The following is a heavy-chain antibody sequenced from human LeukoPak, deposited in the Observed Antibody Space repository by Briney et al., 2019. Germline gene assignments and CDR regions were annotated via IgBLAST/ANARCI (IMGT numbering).Heavy chain of an antibody. J-gene: IGHJ6*03. CDR2: INSDGSGT. D-gene: IGHD3-10*01. V-gene: IGHV3-74*01. CDR1: GFTFSSYW. CDR3: ARANDNYYYYYMDV. Sequence: PGGSLRLSCAASGFTFSSYWMHWVRHAPGEGLVWVSHINSDGSGTSYADSVKGRFTISRDNAKNSLYLQMNSLRAEDTAVYYCARANDNYYYYYMDVWGKGTTVTISS.